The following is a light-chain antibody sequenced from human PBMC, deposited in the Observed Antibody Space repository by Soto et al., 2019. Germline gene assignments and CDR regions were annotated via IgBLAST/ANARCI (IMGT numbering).Light chain of an antibody. CDR3: LHRNNWPPRFT. CDR2: GDS. CDR1: QRIVRS. V-gene: IGKV3-11*01. J-gene: IGKJ3*01. Sequence: IVWTQSPATLSLSPGERATLSCGARQRIVRSLAWYQQKAGQAPRLLSYGDSTRAAGGPAMFSGSGSGTDFTLTISGLETEDFAVYFCLHRNNWPPRFTFGPGPAV.